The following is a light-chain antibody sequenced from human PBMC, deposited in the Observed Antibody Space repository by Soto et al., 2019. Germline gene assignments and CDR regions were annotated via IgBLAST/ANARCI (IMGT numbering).Light chain of an antibody. CDR1: SSDVGVYNY. CDR3: SSYTSSITLVV. V-gene: IGLV2-14*01. Sequence: QSALTQPASVSGSPGQSITISCTGTSSDVGVYNYVSWYQQHPGKAPKLMIYDVSNRPSGVSNRFSGSKSGNTASLTISGLQAEDEADYYCSSYTSSITLVVFGGGTKVTVL. J-gene: IGLJ2*01. CDR2: DVS.